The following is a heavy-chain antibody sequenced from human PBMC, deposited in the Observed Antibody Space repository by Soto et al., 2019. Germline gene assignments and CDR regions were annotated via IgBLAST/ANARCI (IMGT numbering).Heavy chain of an antibody. V-gene: IGHV1-46*01. CDR3: ARMSTKGTMVRGVIITSTVSIDP. Sequence: QVQLVQSGAEVKKSGASVKVSCKASGYTFTSYYIHWVRQAPGQGLEWMGVINPSDGSTNYAQKFQGRVTTTSDTSTTTVYMELSSLRSEDTAVYYCARMSTKGTMVRGVIITSTVSIDPWGQGTLVTVSS. CDR1: GYTFTSYY. D-gene: IGHD3-10*01. J-gene: IGHJ5*02. CDR2: INPSDGST.